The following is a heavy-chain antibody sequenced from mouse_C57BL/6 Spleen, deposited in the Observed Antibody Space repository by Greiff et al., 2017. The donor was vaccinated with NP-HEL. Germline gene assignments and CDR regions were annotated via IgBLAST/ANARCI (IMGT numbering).Heavy chain of an antibody. CDR3: ARDNYYDPMSAWFAY. D-gene: IGHD2-4*01. CDR1: GYTFTDYY. J-gene: IGHJ3*01. Sequence: EVQLQQSGPVLVKPGASVKMSCKASGYTFTDYYMNWVKQSHGKSLEWIGVINPYNGGTSYNQKFKGKATLTVDKSSSTAYMELNSLTSEDSAVYYCARDNYYDPMSAWFAYWGQGTLVTVSA. CDR2: INPYNGGT. V-gene: IGHV1-19*01.